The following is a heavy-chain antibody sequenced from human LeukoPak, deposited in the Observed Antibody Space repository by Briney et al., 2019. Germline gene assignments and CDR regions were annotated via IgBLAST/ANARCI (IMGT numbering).Heavy chain of an antibody. D-gene: IGHD6-13*01. Sequence: GGSLRLSCAASGFTFSSYAMHWVRQAPGKGLEWVAVISYDGSNKYYADSVKGRFTISRDNSKNTLYLQMNSLRAEDTAVYYCAKDPGSSSWLFDYWGQGTLVTVSS. J-gene: IGHJ4*02. CDR1: GFTFSSYA. CDR2: ISYDGSNK. CDR3: AKDPGSSSWLFDY. V-gene: IGHV3-30-3*01.